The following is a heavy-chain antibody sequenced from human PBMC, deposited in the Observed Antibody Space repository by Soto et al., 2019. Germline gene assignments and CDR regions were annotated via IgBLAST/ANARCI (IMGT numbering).Heavy chain of an antibody. CDR3: AREQQLDRPFDY. D-gene: IGHD6-13*01. Sequence: QVQLQESGPGLVKPSETLSLTCTVSGGSISSYYWSWIRQPPGKGLEWIGYIYYSGSTNYNPSLKSRVTISVDTSKNQFSLTLSSVTAADTAVDYCAREQQLDRPFDYWGQGTLVTVSS. CDR2: IYYSGST. CDR1: GGSISSYY. J-gene: IGHJ4*02. V-gene: IGHV4-59*01.